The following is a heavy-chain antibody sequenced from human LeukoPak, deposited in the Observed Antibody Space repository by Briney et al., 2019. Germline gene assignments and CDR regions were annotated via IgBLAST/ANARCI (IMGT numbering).Heavy chain of an antibody. CDR2: IIPIFGTP. CDR1: GGTFSSYA. CDR3: ASFSGYCSSTSCYARSDTHDY. D-gene: IGHD2-2*01. V-gene: IGHV1-69*13. Sequence: ASVKVSCKASGGTFSSYAISWVRQAPGQGLEWMGGIIPIFGTPNYAQKFNGRVTITADESTSTAYMELSSLRSEDTAVYYCASFSGYCSSTSCYARSDTHDYWGQGTLVTVSS. J-gene: IGHJ4*02.